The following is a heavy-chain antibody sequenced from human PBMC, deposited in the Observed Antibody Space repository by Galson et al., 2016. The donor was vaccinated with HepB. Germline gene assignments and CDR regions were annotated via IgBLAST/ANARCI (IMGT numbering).Heavy chain of an antibody. CDR3: ASGSYQFVYY. CDR1: GDSISNSYYY. Sequence: SETLSLTCTVSGDSISNSYYYWGWIRQPPGKGLEWIGSVYYSGSTYYNPSLKSRVTISVDTSKNQFSLRLSSVTAADTAVYYCASGSYQFVYYWGQGTLVTVSP. CDR2: VYYSGST. J-gene: IGHJ4*02. V-gene: IGHV4-39*07. D-gene: IGHD2-2*01.